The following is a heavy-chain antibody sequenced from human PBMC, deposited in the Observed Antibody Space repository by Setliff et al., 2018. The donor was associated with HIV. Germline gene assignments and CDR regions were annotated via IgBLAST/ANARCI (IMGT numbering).Heavy chain of an antibody. J-gene: IGHJ4*02. D-gene: IGHD4-17*01. CDR2: IYYSGST. Sequence: ASETLSLTCTVSGGSISSSSSFWGWIRQPPGKGLEWIGSIYYSGSTYYNPSLQRRVTISVDTSKNQFSLKLSSVTAADTAVYYCGRQKTVTTYFDYWGQGTLVTVSS. CDR3: GRQKTVTTYFDY. V-gene: IGHV4-39*01. CDR1: GGSISSSSSF.